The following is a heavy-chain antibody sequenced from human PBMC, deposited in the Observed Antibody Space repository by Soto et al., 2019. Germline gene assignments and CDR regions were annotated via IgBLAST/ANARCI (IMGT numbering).Heavy chain of an antibody. D-gene: IGHD3-10*01. CDR1: GFSFRSYA. J-gene: IGHJ4*02. CDR2: IGGGGVDT. CDR3: AKSDASGSYDDY. V-gene: IGHV3-23*01. Sequence: EVQLLESGGGLVQPGGSLRLSCAASGFSFRSYAISWVRQAPGKGLEWVSTIGGGGVDTYYADSVKGRFTISRDNSKSTLFRQMNSLRVADTAIYYCAKSDASGSYDDYWGQGTLVTVSS.